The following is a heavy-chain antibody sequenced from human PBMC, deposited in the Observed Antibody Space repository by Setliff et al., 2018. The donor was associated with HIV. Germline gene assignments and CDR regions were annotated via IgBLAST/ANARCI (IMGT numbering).Heavy chain of an antibody. J-gene: IGHJ3*02. CDR1: GGSFSGYH. V-gene: IGHV4-38-2*01. Sequence: SETLSLTCAVYGGSFSGYHWGWIRQPPGKGLEWIGSIFHTGTTSYNPSLKSRVTTSVDTSKNQFSLKLRSVTAADTAVYYCARFSTVVTAGAFDIWGQGTMVTVSS. CDR3: ARFSTVVTAGAFDI. CDR2: IFHTGTT. D-gene: IGHD2-15*01.